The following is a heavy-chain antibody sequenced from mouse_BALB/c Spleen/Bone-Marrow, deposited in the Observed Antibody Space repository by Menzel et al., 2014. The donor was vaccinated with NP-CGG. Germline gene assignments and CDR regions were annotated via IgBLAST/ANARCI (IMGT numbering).Heavy chain of an antibody. CDR3: ARGYYDYVYAMDY. CDR2: IDPANGNT. CDR1: GFNIXDTY. D-gene: IGHD2-4*01. V-gene: IGHV14-3*02. Sequence: EVKLVESGAELVKPGASVKLSCTASGFNIXDTYMHWVKQRPEQGLEWIGRIDPANGNTKYDPKFQGKATITADTSSNTAYLQLSSLTSEDTAVYYCARGYYDYVYAMDYWGQGTSVTVSS. J-gene: IGHJ4*01.